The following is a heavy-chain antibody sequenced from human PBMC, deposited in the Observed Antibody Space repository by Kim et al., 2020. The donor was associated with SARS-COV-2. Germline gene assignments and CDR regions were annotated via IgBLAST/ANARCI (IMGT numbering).Heavy chain of an antibody. D-gene: IGHD3-3*01. CDR3: ARSGQYYDFWSGLTPDYYYYYYGVDV. CDR2: IYYSGST. J-gene: IGHJ6*02. V-gene: IGHV4-59*01. Sequence: SETLSLTCTVSGGSISSYYWSWIRQPPGKGLEWIGYIYYSGSTNYNPSLQSRVTISVDTSKNQFSPKLSSVTAADTAVYYCARSGQYYDFWSGLTPDYYYYYYGVDVWGQGTTVTVSS. CDR1: GGSISSYY.